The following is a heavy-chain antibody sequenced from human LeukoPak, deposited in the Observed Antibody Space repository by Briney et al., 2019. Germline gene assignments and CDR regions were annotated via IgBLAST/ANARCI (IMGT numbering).Heavy chain of an antibody. CDR2: INPSGGST. CDR3: ARGPYDYVWGSYRPRNFDY. D-gene: IGHD3-16*02. V-gene: IGHV1-46*01. CDR1: GYTFTSYY. Sequence: ASVKVSCKASGYTFTSYYIHWVRQAPGQGLEWMGIINPSGGSTSYAQKFQGRVTMTRNTSISTAYMELSSLRSEDTAVYYCARGPYDYVWGSYRPRNFDYWGQGTLVTVSS. J-gene: IGHJ4*02.